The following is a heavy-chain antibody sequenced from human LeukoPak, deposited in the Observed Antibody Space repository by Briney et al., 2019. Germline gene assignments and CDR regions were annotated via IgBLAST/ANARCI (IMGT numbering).Heavy chain of an antibody. CDR2: IYYSGST. V-gene: IGHV4-39*01. CDR1: GGSISSSSYY. CDR3: TISIQLWTNNWFDP. D-gene: IGHD5-18*01. Sequence: PSETLSLTCTVSGGSISSSSYYWGWIRQPPGKGLEWIGSIYYSGSTYYNPSLKSRVTISVDTSKNQFSLKLSSVTAADTAVYYCTISIQLWTNNWFDPWGQGTLVTVSS. J-gene: IGHJ5*02.